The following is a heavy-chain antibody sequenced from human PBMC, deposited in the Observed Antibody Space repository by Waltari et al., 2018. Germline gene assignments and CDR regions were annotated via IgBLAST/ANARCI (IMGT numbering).Heavy chain of an antibody. CDR1: GFTFSSYA. CDR2: ISGNGGST. CDR3: AKSYYYDSSEEFAFDI. V-gene: IGHV3-23*01. J-gene: IGHJ3*02. Sequence: EVQLLESGGGLVQPGGSLRLSCAASGFTFSSYAMSWFRQAPGKGLEWVSAISGNGGSTYYADSVKGRFTISRDNSKNTLYLQMNSLRAEDTAVYYCAKSYYYDSSEEFAFDIWGQGTMVTVSS. D-gene: IGHD3-22*01.